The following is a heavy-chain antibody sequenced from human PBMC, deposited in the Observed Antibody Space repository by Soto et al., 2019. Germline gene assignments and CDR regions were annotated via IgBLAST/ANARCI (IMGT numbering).Heavy chain of an antibody. CDR1: GFTFSSYA. D-gene: IGHD3-3*01. V-gene: IGHV3-30-3*01. CDR2: ISYDGSNK. J-gene: IGHJ6*02. CDR3: ARVRGGVIIEYGGMDV. Sequence: QPGGSLRLSCAASGFTFSSYAMHWVRQAPGKGLEWVAVISYDGSNKYYADSVKGRFTISRDNSKNTLYLQMNSLRAEDTAVYYCARVRGGVIIEYGGMDVWGQGTTVTVSS.